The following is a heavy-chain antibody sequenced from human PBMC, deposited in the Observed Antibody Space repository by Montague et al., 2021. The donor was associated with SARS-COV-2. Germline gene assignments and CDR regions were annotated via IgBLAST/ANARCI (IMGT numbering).Heavy chain of an antibody. Sequence: TLSLTCTVSGGSISSGGYYWSWIRQHPGKGLEWIGYIYYSGSTYHNPSLKSRVTISVDTSKNQSSLKLSSVTAADTAVYYCARVEFDGGYDSVPLDVWGQGTTVTVSS. D-gene: IGHD5-12*01. CDR3: ARVEFDGGYDSVPLDV. CDR2: IYYSGST. J-gene: IGHJ6*02. V-gene: IGHV4-31*03. CDR1: GGSISSGGYY.